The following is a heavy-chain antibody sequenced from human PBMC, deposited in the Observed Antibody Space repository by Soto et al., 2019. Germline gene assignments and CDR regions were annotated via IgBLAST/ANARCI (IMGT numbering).Heavy chain of an antibody. CDR1: GGSVSIANQY. V-gene: IGHV4-61*01. Sequence: QVQLQESGPGLVKPSETLSLTCTVSGGSVSIANQYWSWIRQPPGTGLEWIGYIYYSGTTNYNTSLKSRATLPLDKSKNQFSLKLSSVPAADTAVYYCARTGTQGGYWGQGTLVTVSS. CDR3: ARTGTQGGY. J-gene: IGHJ4*02. D-gene: IGHD1-1*01. CDR2: IYYSGTT.